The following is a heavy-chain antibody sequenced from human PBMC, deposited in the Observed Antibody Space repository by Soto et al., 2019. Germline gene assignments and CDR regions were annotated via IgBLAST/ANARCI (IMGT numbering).Heavy chain of an antibody. J-gene: IGHJ5*02. CDR1: GYTFTSYP. Sequence: ASVKGSFKASGYTFTSYPMNWRRQAPRQRPEGLGWINAGNGGTKYSQKFQGSVPITGDTSASTAYMQLSRLRSEDTAVYYCATDRGGYCSGGSCSEAWFDPWGQGTLVTVSS. V-gene: IGHV1-3*01. D-gene: IGHD2-15*01. CDR3: ATDRGGYCSGGSCSEAWFDP. CDR2: INAGNGGT.